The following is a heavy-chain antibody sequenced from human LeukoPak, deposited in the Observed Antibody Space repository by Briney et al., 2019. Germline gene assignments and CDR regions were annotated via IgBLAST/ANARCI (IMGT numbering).Heavy chain of an antibody. V-gene: IGHV3-48*03. J-gene: IGHJ4*02. CDR2: ISSSGSTI. Sequence: SGGSLRLSCAASGFTFSSYEMNWVRQAPGNGLGSHPYISSSGSTIYYADSVKGRFTISRDNAKNSLYLQMSSLRAEDTAVYYCARGAPLVVVVAATGVSGFDYWGQGSLVTVSS. CDR3: ARGAPLVVVVAATGVSGFDY. CDR1: GFTFSSYE. D-gene: IGHD2-15*01.